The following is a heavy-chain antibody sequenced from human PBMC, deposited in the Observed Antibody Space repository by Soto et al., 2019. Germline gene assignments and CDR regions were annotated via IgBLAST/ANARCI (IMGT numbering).Heavy chain of an antibody. CDR3: SRVGAYCVSTSCHDY. CDR2: IILPFGTA. D-gene: IGHD2-2*01. V-gene: IGHV1-69*13. Sequence: SVKVSCKASGGTFSNFAVGWVRQAPGQGPEWMGGIILPFGTANYAQKFQDRVTITADDSMTTAYMDLSSLRSDDTAVYYCSRVGAYCVSTSCHDYWGQGTLVTVSS. J-gene: IGHJ4*02. CDR1: GGTFSNFA.